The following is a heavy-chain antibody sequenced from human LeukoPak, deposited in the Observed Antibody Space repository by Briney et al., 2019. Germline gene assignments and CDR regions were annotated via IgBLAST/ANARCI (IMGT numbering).Heavy chain of an antibody. CDR3: ARDEAIGATFVY. CDR2: IIPILGIA. J-gene: IGHJ4*02. V-gene: IGHV1-69*04. Sequence: SVKVSCKASGGTFSSYAISWVRQAPGQGLEWMGRIIPILGIANYAQKFQGRVTITADKSTSTAYMELSSLRSEDTAVYYCARDEAIGATFVYWGQGTLVTVSS. D-gene: IGHD1-26*01. CDR1: GGTFSSYA.